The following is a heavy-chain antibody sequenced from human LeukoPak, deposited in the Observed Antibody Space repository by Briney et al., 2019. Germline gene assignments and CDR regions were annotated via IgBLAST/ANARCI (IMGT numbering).Heavy chain of an antibody. Sequence: GGSLRLSCAASGFTFSNAWMNWVRQAPGKGLEWVGRVKSKTDGETTDYAAPVKGRFTTSRDDSKNTLYLQMNNLKIEDTAVYYCITDLGSGRRNDAFDIWGQGTMVTVSS. CDR2: VKSKTDGETT. CDR3: ITDLGSGRRNDAFDI. D-gene: IGHD3-10*01. CDR1: GFTFSNAW. V-gene: IGHV3-15*07. J-gene: IGHJ3*02.